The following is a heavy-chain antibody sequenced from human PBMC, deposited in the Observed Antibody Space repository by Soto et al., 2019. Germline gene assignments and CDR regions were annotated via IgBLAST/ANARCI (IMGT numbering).Heavy chain of an antibody. V-gene: IGHV3-48*02. CDR2: ISSSSRTI. D-gene: IGHD1-20*01. J-gene: IGHJ6*02. CDR1: GFTFSSYS. CDR3: ARVREPGDNWKGLYYYGMDV. Sequence: EVQLVESGGGLVQPGGSLRLSCAASGFTFSSYSMNWVCQAPGKGLEWVSYISSSSRTIYYAESVKGRFTISRDNAMESLYLQMNSLRDEDTAVYYCARVREPGDNWKGLYYYGMDVCGQGTTVTVSS.